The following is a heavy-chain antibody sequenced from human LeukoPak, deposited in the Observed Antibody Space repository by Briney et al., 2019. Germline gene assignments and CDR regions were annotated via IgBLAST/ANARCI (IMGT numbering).Heavy chain of an antibody. CDR2: IYCGDSDT. CDR1: GFSFSRYW. J-gene: IGHJ4*02. CDR3: ARLGGRFDPGSGSYYNVYY. D-gene: IGHD3-10*01. V-gene: IGHV5-51*01. Sequence: GESLKISCQGFGFSFSRYWIGWVRQMPGRGLEWMGIIYCGDSDTRYGPSFQGQVTISADKSISTAYLQWSSLKASDTAMYYCARLGGRFDPGSGSYYNVYYWGQGTLVTVSS.